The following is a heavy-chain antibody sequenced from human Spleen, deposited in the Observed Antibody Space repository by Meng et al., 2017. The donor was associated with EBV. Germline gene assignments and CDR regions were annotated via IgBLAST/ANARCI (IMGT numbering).Heavy chain of an antibody. J-gene: IGHJ4*02. CDR1: GGSLSGYY. CDR2: INQSGST. D-gene: IGHD3-3*01. Sequence: QVKLQQWGAGLLKPSETLSLTCGVSGGSLSGYYWTWIRQSPGKGLEWIGEINQSGSTNYNPPLKSRVTVSVDTSKNQFSLRVTSVTAADSALYYCAREAGPFFGVIVYDSWGQGTLVTVSS. CDR3: AREAGPFFGVIVYDS. V-gene: IGHV4-34*01.